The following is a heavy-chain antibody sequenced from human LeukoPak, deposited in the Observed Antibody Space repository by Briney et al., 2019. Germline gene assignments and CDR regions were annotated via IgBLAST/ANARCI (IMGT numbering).Heavy chain of an antibody. CDR1: GFTLSSYA. CDR3: AKGDDFWSGSCFDY. J-gene: IGHJ4*02. D-gene: IGHD3-3*01. CDR2: ISGSGGST. Sequence: PGGSLRLSCAASGFTLSSYAMSWVRQAPGKGLEWVSAISGSGGSTYYADSVKGRFTISRDNSKNTLYLQMNSLRAEDTAVYYCAKGDDFWSGSCFDYWGQGTLVTVSS. V-gene: IGHV3-23*01.